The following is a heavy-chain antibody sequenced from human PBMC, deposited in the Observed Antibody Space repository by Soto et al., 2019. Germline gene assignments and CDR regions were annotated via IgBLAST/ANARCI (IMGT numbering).Heavy chain of an antibody. Sequence: QVQLVESGGGVVQPGRSLRLSCAASGFTFSSYGMHWVRQAPGKGLEWVAVISYDGSNKYYADSVKGRFTISRDNSKNTLYLQMNSLRAEDTAVYYCAKDQRDYGGNYGMDVWGQGTTVTVSS. D-gene: IGHD4-17*01. CDR1: GFTFSSYG. J-gene: IGHJ6*02. V-gene: IGHV3-30*18. CDR3: AKDQRDYGGNYGMDV. CDR2: ISYDGSNK.